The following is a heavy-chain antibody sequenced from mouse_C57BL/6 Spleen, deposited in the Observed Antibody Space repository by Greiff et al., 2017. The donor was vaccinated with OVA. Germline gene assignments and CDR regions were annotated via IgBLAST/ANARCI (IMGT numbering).Heavy chain of an antibody. V-gene: IGHV1-69*01. Sequence: VQLQQPGAELVMPGASVKLSCKASGYTFTSYWMHWVKQRPGQGLEWIGEIDPSDSYTNYNQKFKGKSTLTVDKSSSTAYMQLSSLTSEDSAVYYCARTPVYYGNYVWYFDVWGTGTTVTVSS. J-gene: IGHJ1*03. CDR1: GYTFTSYW. CDR3: ARTPVYYGNYVWYFDV. D-gene: IGHD2-1*01. CDR2: IDPSDSYT.